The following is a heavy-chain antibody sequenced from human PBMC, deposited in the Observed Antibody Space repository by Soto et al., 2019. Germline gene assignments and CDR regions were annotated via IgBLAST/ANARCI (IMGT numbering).Heavy chain of an antibody. Sequence: EVQLVESGGGLVQPGRSLRLSCAASGFTFDDYAMHWVRQAPGKGLERVSGISWNSGSIGYADSVKGRFTISRDNAKNSLYLQMNSLRAEDTALYYCAKDLDYYDSSGYEGYYYGMDVWGQGTTVTVSS. CDR1: GFTFDDYA. J-gene: IGHJ6*02. V-gene: IGHV3-9*01. D-gene: IGHD3-22*01. CDR3: AKDLDYYDSSGYEGYYYGMDV. CDR2: ISWNSGSI.